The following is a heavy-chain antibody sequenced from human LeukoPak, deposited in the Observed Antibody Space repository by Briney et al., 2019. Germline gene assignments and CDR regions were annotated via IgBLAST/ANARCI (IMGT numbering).Heavy chain of an antibody. V-gene: IGHV4-39*01. CDR3: ARLPYSSGWYGEDY. CDR2: IYYSGST. Sequence: SETLSLTCTVSGGSISSSSYYWGWIRQPPGKGLEWIGSIYYSGSTYYNPSLKSRVTISVDTSKSQFSLKLSSVTAADTAVYYCARLPYSSGWYGEDYWGQGTLVTVSS. CDR1: GGSISSSSYY. D-gene: IGHD6-19*01. J-gene: IGHJ4*02.